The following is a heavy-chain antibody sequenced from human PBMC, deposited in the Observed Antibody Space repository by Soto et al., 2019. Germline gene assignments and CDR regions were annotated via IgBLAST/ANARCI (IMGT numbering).Heavy chain of an antibody. CDR2: IYSGGST. Sequence: VQLVESGGGLVQPGGSLRLSCAASGFTVSSNYMSWVRQAPGKGLEWVSVIYSGGSTYYADSVKGRFTISRDNSKNTLYLQMNSLRAEDTAVYYCARGPSGSGYYGGDDYWGQGTLVTVSS. CDR3: ARGPSGSGYYGGDDY. CDR1: GFTVSSNY. J-gene: IGHJ4*02. V-gene: IGHV3-66*01. D-gene: IGHD3-3*01.